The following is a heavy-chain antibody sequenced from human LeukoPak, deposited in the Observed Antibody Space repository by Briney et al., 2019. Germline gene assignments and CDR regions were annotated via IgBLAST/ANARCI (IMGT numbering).Heavy chain of an antibody. CDR3: ATMIVVVINMGTFDY. CDR2: ISSNGGST. D-gene: IGHD3-22*01. J-gene: IGHJ4*02. V-gene: IGHV3-64D*06. CDR1: GFTFSSYA. Sequence: PGGSLRLSCSASGFTFSSYAMHWVRQAPGKGLEYVSAISSNGGSTYYADSVKGRFTISRDNSKDTLYLQMSSLRAEDTAVYYCATMIVVVINMGTFDYWGQGTLVTVSS.